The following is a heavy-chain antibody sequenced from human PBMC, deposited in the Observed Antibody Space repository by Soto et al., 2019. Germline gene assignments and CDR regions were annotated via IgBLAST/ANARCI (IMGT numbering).Heavy chain of an antibody. Sequence: ASVKVSCKASGYTFTSYAIHWVRQAPGQRLEWMGWINAGNGNTKYSQKFQGRVTITRDTSASTAYMELSSLRSEDTAVYYCARDPSIAARYYYYYGMDVWGQGTTVTVSS. V-gene: IGHV1-3*01. CDR2: INAGNGNT. CDR3: ARDPSIAARYYYYYGMDV. J-gene: IGHJ6*02. CDR1: GYTFTSYA. D-gene: IGHD6-6*01.